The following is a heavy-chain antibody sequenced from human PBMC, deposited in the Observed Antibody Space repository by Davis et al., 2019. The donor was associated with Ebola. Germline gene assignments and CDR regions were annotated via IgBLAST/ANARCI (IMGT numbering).Heavy chain of an antibody. CDR3: ARDTWDCSGAQCYLFSFDP. J-gene: IGHJ5*02. CDR1: GFTFSDYY. V-gene: IGHV3-7*03. Sequence: GGSLRLSCATSGFTFSDYYMSWIRQAPGKGLEWVATITQDASQRFYVDSVKGRFTIFRDNARNSLYLQMNSLRVDDTAVYFCARDTWDCSGAQCYLFSFDPRGQGTLVTVSS. D-gene: IGHD2-15*01. CDR2: ITQDASQR.